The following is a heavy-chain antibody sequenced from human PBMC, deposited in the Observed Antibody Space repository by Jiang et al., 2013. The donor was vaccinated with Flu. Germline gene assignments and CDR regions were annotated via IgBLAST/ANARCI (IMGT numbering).Heavy chain of an antibody. CDR1: GYSISSGYY. CDR3: ARRGGVYGDPIDY. CDR2: IYHSGST. D-gene: IGHD4-17*01. Sequence: GSGLVKPSETLSLTCTVSGYSISSGYYWGWIRQPPGKGLEWIGSIYHSGSTYYNPSLKSRVTISVDTSKNQFSLKLSSVTAADTAVYYCARRGGVYGDPIDYWGQGTLVTVSS. V-gene: IGHV4-38-2*02. J-gene: IGHJ4*02.